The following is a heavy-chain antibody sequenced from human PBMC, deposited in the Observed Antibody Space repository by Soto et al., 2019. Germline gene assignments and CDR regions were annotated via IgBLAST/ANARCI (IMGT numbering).Heavy chain of an antibody. J-gene: IGHJ6*03. D-gene: IGHD3-9*01. Sequence: EVQLLESGGGLVQPGGSLRLSCAASGFTFNNYAMSWVRQAPGKGLEWVSTISGTGGTTYYADSLKGRFTISRDNSKNTLYMQMNSLRAEDTAVYYCAKIDYDILTGYNYYYYYYMDVWGKGTTVTVSS. V-gene: IGHV3-23*01. CDR1: GFTFNNYA. CDR2: ISGTGGTT. CDR3: AKIDYDILTGYNYYYYYYMDV.